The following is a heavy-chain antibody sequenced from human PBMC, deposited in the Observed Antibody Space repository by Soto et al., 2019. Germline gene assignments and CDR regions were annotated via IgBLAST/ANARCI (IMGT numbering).Heavy chain of an antibody. CDR2: IKSKTDGGTT. D-gene: IGHD4-17*01. V-gene: IGHV3-15*01. J-gene: IGHJ4*02. CDR1: GFIFSSYA. CDR3: TTVFTTVTSTYFDY. Sequence: KPGGSLRLSCVASGFIFSSYAMSWVRQTPGKGLEWVGRIKSKTDGGTTDYAAPVKGRFTIPRDDSKNTLYLQMNSLKTEDTAVYYCTTVFTTVTSTYFDYWGQGTLVTVSS.